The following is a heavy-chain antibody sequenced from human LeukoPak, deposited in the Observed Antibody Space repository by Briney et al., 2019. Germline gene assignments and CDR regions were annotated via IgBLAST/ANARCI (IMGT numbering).Heavy chain of an antibody. Sequence: SMKVSCKASGGTFSSYAISWVRQAPGQGLEWMGGIIPIFGTANYAQKFQGRVTITADESTSTAYMELSSLRSEDTAVYYCARSSGYYRYYFDYWGQGTLVTVSS. V-gene: IGHV1-69*13. CDR2: IIPIFGTA. CDR3: ARSSGYYRYYFDY. J-gene: IGHJ4*02. D-gene: IGHD3-22*01. CDR1: GGTFSSYA.